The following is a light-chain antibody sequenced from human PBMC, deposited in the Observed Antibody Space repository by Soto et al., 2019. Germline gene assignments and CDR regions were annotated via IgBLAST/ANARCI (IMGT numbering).Light chain of an antibody. V-gene: IGKV1-5*03. CDR1: QTISSW. CDR2: KTS. J-gene: IGKJ1*01. Sequence: DIQMTQSPSTLSASVGDRVTLTCRASQTISSWLAWYQQKPGKAPKLLMYKTSSLESGVPSRFSGNRSGTEFTLTISSLQPDDFATYFCQQYDSYPWTVGKGTKVDIK. CDR3: QQYDSYPWT.